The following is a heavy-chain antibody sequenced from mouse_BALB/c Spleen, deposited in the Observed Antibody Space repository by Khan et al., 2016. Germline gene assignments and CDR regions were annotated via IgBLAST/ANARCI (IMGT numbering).Heavy chain of an antibody. V-gene: IGHV2-9*02. CDR1: GFSLTSYG. J-gene: IGHJ3*01. D-gene: IGHD2-4*01. Sequence: QVQLKESGPGLVAPSQNLSITCTVSGFSLTSYGVHWVRQPPGKGLEWLGVIWAGGSTNYNSALMSRLSISKDNSKSQVFLKMNRLQTDDTAMYYCAIYDYERAWFAYWGQGTLVTVSA. CDR3: AIYDYERAWFAY. CDR2: IWAGGST.